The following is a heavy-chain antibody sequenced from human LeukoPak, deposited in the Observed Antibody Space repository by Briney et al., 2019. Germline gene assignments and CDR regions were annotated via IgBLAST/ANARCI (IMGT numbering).Heavy chain of an antibody. J-gene: IGHJ6*03. CDR1: GGTFSSYA. Sequence: GSSVKVSCKASGGTFSSYAISWVRQAPGQGLEWMGGIIPIFGTANYAQKFQGRVTITADESTSTAYMELSSLRSEDTAVYYCASFYCSGGSCYSRYYYYYYMDVWGKGTTVTVSS. CDR2: IIPIFGTA. CDR3: ASFYCSGGSCYSRYYYYYYMDV. D-gene: IGHD2-15*01. V-gene: IGHV1-69*01.